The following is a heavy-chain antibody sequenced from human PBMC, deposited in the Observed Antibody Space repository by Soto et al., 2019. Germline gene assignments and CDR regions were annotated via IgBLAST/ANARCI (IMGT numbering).Heavy chain of an antibody. V-gene: IGHV4-39*01. CDR3: SSHWSSSVNNWFDP. Sequence: TSETLSLTCTVSGASIRSNSYYWAWIRQPTGKGREWTRSIYYSGTNYYNPSLKSRVTTSVATSKTQFSLYLHSVSAADTSVYFCSSHWSSSVNNWFDPWGQGTLVTVSS. J-gene: IGHJ5*02. CDR2: IYYSGTN. CDR1: GASIRSNSYY.